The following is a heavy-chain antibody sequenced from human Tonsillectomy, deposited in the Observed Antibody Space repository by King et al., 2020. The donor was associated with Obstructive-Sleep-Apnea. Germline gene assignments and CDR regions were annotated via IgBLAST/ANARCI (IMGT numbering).Heavy chain of an antibody. CDR1: GFTFSSYA. V-gene: IGHV3-30*04. CDR2: ISYDGSNK. D-gene: IGHD4-17*01. Sequence: VQLVESGGGVVQPGRSLRLSCAASGFTFSSYAMHVVRQAPGKGVEWVAVISYDGSNKYYADSVKGRFTISRDNSKNTLFLQMNSPRAEDTAVYYCASSLTTVTNDNWFDPWGQGTLVTVSS. J-gene: IGHJ5*02. CDR3: ASSLTTVTNDNWFDP.